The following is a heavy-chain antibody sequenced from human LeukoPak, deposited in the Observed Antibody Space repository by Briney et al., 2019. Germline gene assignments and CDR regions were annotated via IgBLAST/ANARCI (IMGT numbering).Heavy chain of an antibody. CDR1: AFTFSSYS. CDR3: AGASPDIVATIGAYVDY. J-gene: IGHJ4*02. Sequence: GGSLRLSCAASAFTFSSYSMNWVRQAPGKGLEWVSSISSSSSYIYYADSVKGRLTISRDNAKNSLYLQMNSLRAEDTAVYYCAGASPDIVATIGAYVDYWGQGTLVTVSS. V-gene: IGHV3-21*01. CDR2: ISSSSSYI. D-gene: IGHD5-12*01.